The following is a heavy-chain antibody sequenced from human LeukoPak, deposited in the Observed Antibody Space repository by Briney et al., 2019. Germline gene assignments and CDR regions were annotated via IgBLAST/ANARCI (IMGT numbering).Heavy chain of an antibody. CDR2: IKQDGSEK. V-gene: IGHV3-7*01. J-gene: IGHJ6*03. CDR3: ARPSGLLWFGDYYMDV. Sequence: AGGSLRLSCAASGFTFSSYWMSWVRQAPGKGLEWVANIKQDGSEKYYVDSVKGRFTISRDNAKNSLYLQMNSLRAEDTAVYYCARPSGLLWFGDYYMDVWGKGPRSPSP. CDR1: GFTFSSYW. D-gene: IGHD3-10*01.